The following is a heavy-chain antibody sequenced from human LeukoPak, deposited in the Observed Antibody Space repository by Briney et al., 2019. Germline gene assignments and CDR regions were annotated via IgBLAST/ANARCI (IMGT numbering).Heavy chain of an antibody. CDR2: ISGSGVST. J-gene: IGHJ4*02. Sequence: PGGSLRLSCAASGFTFSSYAMNWVRQAPGKGLEWVSTISGSGVSTYYADSVKGRFTISRDNSKNTLYLQMNSLRAEDTAVYYCAKAGYDILTGYYGSFDYWGQGTLVTVSS. D-gene: IGHD3-9*01. CDR1: GFTFSSYA. CDR3: AKAGYDILTGYYGSFDY. V-gene: IGHV3-23*01.